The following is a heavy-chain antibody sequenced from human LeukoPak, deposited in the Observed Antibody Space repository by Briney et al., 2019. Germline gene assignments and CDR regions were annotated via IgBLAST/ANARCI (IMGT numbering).Heavy chain of an antibody. J-gene: IGHJ6*03. V-gene: IGHV1-8*01. Sequence: ASVKVSCKASGYTFSDYDINWGRQATGQGLGWMGWINPNSGNAGYAQKFQRRVTMTRNTSISTAYMELSSLRSEDTAVYYCARALAWGGSSYSYYYMDVWDKGTTVTVSS. CDR1: GYTFSDYD. CDR2: INPNSGNA. CDR3: ARALAWGGSSYSYYYMDV. D-gene: IGHD1-26*01.